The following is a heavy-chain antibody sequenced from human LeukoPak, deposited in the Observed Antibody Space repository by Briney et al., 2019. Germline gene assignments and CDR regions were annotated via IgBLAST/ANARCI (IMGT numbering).Heavy chain of an antibody. CDR2: IYYSGST. J-gene: IGHJ2*01. CDR3: ARTYDSSGYYSWRDWYFDL. V-gene: IGHV4-30-4*01. Sequence: SETLSLTCAVSGGSISSGDYYWSWIRQPPGKGLEWIVYIYYSGSTYYNPSLKSRVTISVDTSKNQFSLKLSSVTAADTAVYYCARTYDSSGYYSWRDWYFDLWGRGTLLTVSS. D-gene: IGHD3-22*01. CDR1: GGSISSGDYY.